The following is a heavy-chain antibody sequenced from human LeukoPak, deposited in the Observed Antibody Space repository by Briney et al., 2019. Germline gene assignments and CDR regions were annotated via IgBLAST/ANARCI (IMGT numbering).Heavy chain of an antibody. CDR1: GFTVSDYS. V-gene: IGHV3-23*01. J-gene: IGHJ4*02. CDR2: ISGSGSYT. D-gene: IGHD3-10*01. Sequence: GGSLRLSCAASGFTVSDYSMSWVRQAPGKGLEWVSAISGSGSYTDYADSVKGRFTISKDNSKNTLYMRMNSLRAEDTAVYYCARTLAGSMVRGVTNDYWGQGTLVTVSS. CDR3: ARTLAGSMVRGVTNDY.